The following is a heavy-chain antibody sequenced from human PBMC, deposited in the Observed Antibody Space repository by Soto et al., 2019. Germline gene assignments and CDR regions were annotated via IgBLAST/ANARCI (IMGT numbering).Heavy chain of an antibody. J-gene: IGHJ4*02. CDR2: IYYSGST. CDR1: GGSISSGGYY. Sequence: PSETLSLTCTVSGGSISSGGYYWSWIRQHPGKGLEWIGYIYYSGSTYYNPSLKSRVTISVDTSKNQFSLKLSSVTAADTAVYYCARGLDYGDPARSLDYWGQGTLVTVSS. V-gene: IGHV4-31*03. CDR3: ARGLDYGDPARSLDY. D-gene: IGHD4-17*01.